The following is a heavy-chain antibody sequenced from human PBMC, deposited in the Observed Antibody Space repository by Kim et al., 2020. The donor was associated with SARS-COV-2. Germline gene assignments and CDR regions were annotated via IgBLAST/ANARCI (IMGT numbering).Heavy chain of an antibody. V-gene: IGHV1-46*01. J-gene: IGHJ4*02. D-gene: IGHD2-21*02. CDR3: ARDREGDWTFDY. Sequence: ASVKVSCKAFGYTFTSNHMHWVRQAPGQGLEWMGMITPSGGSTNYAQKFQGSVTMTRDTSTSTVYMELSSLRSEDTAVYYCARDREGDWTFDYWGQGTLVTVSS. CDR2: ITPSGGST. CDR1: GYTFTSNH.